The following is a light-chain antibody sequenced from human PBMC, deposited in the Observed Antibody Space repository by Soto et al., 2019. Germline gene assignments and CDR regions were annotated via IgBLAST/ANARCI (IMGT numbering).Light chain of an antibody. CDR3: SSYTSTTTLI. CDR1: SSDVGGYNY. V-gene: IGLV2-14*01. J-gene: IGLJ2*01. CDR2: EVS. Sequence: QSALTQPASVSGSPGQSITISCTGTSSDVGGYNYVSWYQQHPGKAPKLMIYEVSNRPSGISTRFSGSKSGNTASLTISGLQAEDEADYYCSSYTSTTTLIFGGGTKLT.